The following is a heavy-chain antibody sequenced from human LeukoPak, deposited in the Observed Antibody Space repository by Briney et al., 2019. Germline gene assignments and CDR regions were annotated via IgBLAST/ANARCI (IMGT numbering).Heavy chain of an antibody. CDR2: INPNGGGT. CDR3: ARIITSTWYNEFDC. D-gene: IGHD1-14*01. J-gene: IGHJ4*02. Sequence: ASVKVSCKASGYTFTDHYLHWLRQAPGQGLEYLGWINPNGGGTNFPQKFQGRVTLTIDTSVNTGYMEITKLTSDDTAVYYCARIITSTWYNEFDCWGQGTLVAVSS. V-gene: IGHV1-2*02. CDR1: GYTFTDHY.